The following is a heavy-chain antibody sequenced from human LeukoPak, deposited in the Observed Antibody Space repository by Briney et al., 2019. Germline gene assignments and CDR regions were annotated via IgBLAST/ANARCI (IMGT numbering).Heavy chain of an antibody. CDR2: ISYDGSNK. CDR3: ARDIQSSSWFYYYYYGMDV. Sequence: GRSLRLSCAGSGFTFSTYAMHWVRQAPGKGLEWVAVISYDGSNKYYADSVNGRFTISRDNSKNTLYLQMNSLRAEDTAEYYCARDIQSSSWFYYYYYGMDVWGKGTTVTVSS. J-gene: IGHJ6*04. V-gene: IGHV3-30*04. D-gene: IGHD6-13*01. CDR1: GFTFSTYA.